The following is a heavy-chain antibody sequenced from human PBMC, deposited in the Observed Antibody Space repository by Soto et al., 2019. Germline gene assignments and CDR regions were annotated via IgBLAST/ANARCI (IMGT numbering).Heavy chain of an antibody. J-gene: IGHJ4*02. Sequence: PGGSLRLSCAASGFTFSSYAMSWVRQAPGKGLEWVSAISGSGGSTYYADSVKGRFTISRDNSKNTLYLQMNSLRAEDTAVYYCAKESPYSSSWYGTFDYWGQGTLVTVSS. V-gene: IGHV3-23*01. CDR1: GFTFSSYA. CDR3: AKESPYSSSWYGTFDY. D-gene: IGHD6-13*01. CDR2: ISGSGGST.